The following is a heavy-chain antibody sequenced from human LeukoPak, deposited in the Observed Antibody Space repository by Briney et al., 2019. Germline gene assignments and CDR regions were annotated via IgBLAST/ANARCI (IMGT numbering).Heavy chain of an antibody. CDR1: GGSISSGDYF. CDR3: ARRITIFGVAPPGSWFDP. D-gene: IGHD3-3*01. V-gene: IGHV4-30-4*01. Sequence: SETLSLTCTVSGGSISSGDYFWSWIRRPPGKGLEWIGYIYYSGSTYYNPSLKSRVTISVDTSKNQFSLKLSSVTAADTAVYYCARRITIFGVAPPGSWFDPWGQGTLVTVSS. J-gene: IGHJ5*02. CDR2: IYYSGST.